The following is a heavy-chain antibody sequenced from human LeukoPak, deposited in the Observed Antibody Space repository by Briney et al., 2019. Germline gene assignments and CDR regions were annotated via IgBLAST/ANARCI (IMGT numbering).Heavy chain of an antibody. Sequence: SQTLSLTCTVSGGSISSGDYYWSWIRQPPGKGLEWIGYIYYSGNTYYNPSLKSRVTISVDTSKNQFSLKLSSVTAADTAVYYCARDASYTGWFDPWGQGTLVTVSS. CDR3: ARDASYTGWFDP. CDR1: GGSISSGDYY. CDR2: IYYSGNT. V-gene: IGHV4-30-4*01. J-gene: IGHJ5*02. D-gene: IGHD3-16*02.